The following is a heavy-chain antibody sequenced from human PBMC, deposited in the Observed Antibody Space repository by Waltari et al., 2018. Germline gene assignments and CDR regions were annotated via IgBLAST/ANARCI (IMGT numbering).Heavy chain of an antibody. J-gene: IGHJ6*03. D-gene: IGHD1-20*01. Sequence: QVQLQEAGPGLVKPSQTLSLTCTVSGDSISGGDYSWSWIRQPPGKGLEWIGYIYFSGSTYSNPSLKSRAAFSIDTSKNQFSLRLSSVTAADTAVYFCVRAGGITGRDYFHYYMDVWGKGTTVTVSS. CDR3: VRAGGITGRDYFHYYMDV. CDR1: GDSISGGDYS. V-gene: IGHV4-30-4*08. CDR2: IYFSGST.